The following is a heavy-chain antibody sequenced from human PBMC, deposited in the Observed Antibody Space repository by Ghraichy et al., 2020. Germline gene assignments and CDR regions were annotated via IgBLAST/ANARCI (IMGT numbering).Heavy chain of an antibody. V-gene: IGHV3-23*01. CDR1: GFTFSSYA. Sequence: GGSLRLSCAASGFTFSSYAMSWVRQAPGKGLEWVSAISGSGGSTYYADSVKGRFTISRDNSKNTLYLQMNSLRAEDTAVYYCAKSYCTNGVCYNEHYYYYGMDVWGQGTTVTVSS. CDR3: AKSYCTNGVCYNEHYYYYGMDV. D-gene: IGHD2-8*01. J-gene: IGHJ6*02. CDR2: ISGSGGST.